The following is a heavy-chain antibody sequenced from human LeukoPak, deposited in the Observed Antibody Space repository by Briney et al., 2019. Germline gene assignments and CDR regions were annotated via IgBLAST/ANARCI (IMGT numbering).Heavy chain of an antibody. Sequence: GGSLRLSCAASGFTFSSYAMSWVRQAPGKGLEWVSAISGSGGSTYYADSVKGRFTISRDNSKNTLYLQMNSLRAEDTAAYYCAKPHHRGSWFPFDYWGQGTLVTVSS. J-gene: IGHJ4*02. CDR3: AKPHHRGSWFPFDY. CDR1: GFTFSSYA. CDR2: ISGSGGST. V-gene: IGHV3-23*01. D-gene: IGHD6-13*01.